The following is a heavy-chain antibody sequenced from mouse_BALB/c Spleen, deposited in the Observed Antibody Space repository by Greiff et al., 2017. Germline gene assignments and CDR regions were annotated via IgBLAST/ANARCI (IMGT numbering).Heavy chain of an antibody. CDR3: ARAGDGDYAMDY. V-gene: IGHV5-15*02. J-gene: IGHJ4*01. CDR2: ISNLAYSI. Sequence: EVMLVESGGGLVQPGGSRKLSCAASGFTFSDYGMAWVRQAPGKGPEWVAFISNLAYSIYYADTVTGRFTISRENAKNTLYLEMSSLRSEDTAMYYCARAGDGDYAMDYWGQGTSVTVSS. CDR1: GFTFSDYG. D-gene: IGHD2-3*01.